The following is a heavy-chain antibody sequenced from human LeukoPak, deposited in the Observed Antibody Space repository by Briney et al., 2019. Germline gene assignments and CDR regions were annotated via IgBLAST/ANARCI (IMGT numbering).Heavy chain of an antibody. J-gene: IGHJ4*02. V-gene: IGHV4-34*01. D-gene: IGHD5-12*01. CDR3: ARMDIVALDFDY. Sequence: PSETLSLTCAVYGGSFSGYYWSWIRQPPGKELEWIGEINHSGSTNYNPSLKSRVTISVDTSKNQLSLKLSSVTAADTAVYYCARMDIVALDFDYWGQGTLVTVSS. CDR1: GGSFSGYY. CDR2: INHSGST.